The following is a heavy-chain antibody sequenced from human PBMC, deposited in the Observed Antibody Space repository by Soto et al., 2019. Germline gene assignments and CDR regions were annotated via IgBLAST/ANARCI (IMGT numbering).Heavy chain of an antibody. CDR1: GGTFSSYA. CDR3: ARLHIAVAGMDYYYGMDV. V-gene: IGHV1-69*13. D-gene: IGHD6-19*01. J-gene: IGHJ6*02. Sequence: GASVKVSCKASGGTFSSYAIRWVRQAPGQGLEWMGGIIPIFGTANYAQKFQGRVTITADESTSTAYMELSSLRSEDTAVYYCARLHIAVAGMDYYYGMDVWGQGTTVTVSS. CDR2: IIPIFGTA.